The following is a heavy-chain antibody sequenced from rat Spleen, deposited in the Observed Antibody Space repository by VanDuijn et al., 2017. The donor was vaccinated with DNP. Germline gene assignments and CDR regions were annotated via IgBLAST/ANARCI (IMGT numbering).Heavy chain of an antibody. D-gene: IGHD1-10*01. CDR2: IIYDGSST. J-gene: IGHJ2*01. CDR1: GFTFSSYW. V-gene: IGHV5-29*01. Sequence: EVQLVESGGGLVQPGRSLKLSCAASGFTFSSYWMYWIRQTPGKGLEWVATIIYDGSSTYYRDSVKGRFSISRDNAKSTLYLQMDSLRSEDTATYYCTTGQLLDYWGQGVMVTVSS. CDR3: TTGQLLDY.